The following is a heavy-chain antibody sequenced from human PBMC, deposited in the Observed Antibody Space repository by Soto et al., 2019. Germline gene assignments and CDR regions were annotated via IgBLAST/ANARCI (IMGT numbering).Heavy chain of an antibody. CDR3: GRHFRDDYRPGGSGISAS. J-gene: IGHJ1*01. V-gene: IGHV4-39*01. CDR2: SYFSGST. D-gene: IGHD3-10*01. Sequence: FGGSMSRRCYYGGWILQAPRKGLEWIGNSYFSGSTYYNPPVRRRVSISVDTSNNQFSLELRSVTAADTAVYFCGRHFRDDYRPGGSGISASWGPGPLVTV. CDR1: GGSMSRRCYY.